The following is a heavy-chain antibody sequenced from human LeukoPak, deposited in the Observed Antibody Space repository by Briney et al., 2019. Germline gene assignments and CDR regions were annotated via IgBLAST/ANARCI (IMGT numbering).Heavy chain of an antibody. J-gene: IGHJ4*02. CDR1: GYTLTELS. V-gene: IGHV1-24*01. D-gene: IGHD3-10*01. CDR2: FDPEDGET. Sequence: ASVKVSCKVSGYTLTELSMHWVRQAPGKGLEWMGGFDPEDGETIYAQTFQGRVTMTEDTSTDTAYMELSSLRSEDTAVYYCATFTLSPRLWFGELPSELDYWGQGTLVTVSS. CDR3: ATFTLSPRLWFGELPSELDY.